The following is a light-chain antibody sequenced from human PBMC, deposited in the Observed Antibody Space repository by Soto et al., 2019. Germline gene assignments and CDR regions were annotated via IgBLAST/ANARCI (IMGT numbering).Light chain of an antibody. Sequence: QPVLTQPASVSGSPGQSITISCPGTNSDIGGYNYVSWYQQHPGKAPKVIIYEVINRPSGVSNRFSGSKSVNAAYLTISGLQAEDDADYYCSSYRSVGTIVFGTGTKVTVL. J-gene: IGLJ1*01. CDR1: NSDIGGYNY. CDR3: SSYRSVGTIV. CDR2: EVI. V-gene: IGLV2-14*01.